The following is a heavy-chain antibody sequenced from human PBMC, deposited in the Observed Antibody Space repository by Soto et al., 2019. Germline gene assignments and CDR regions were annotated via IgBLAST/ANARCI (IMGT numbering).Heavy chain of an antibody. J-gene: IGHJ4*02. CDR2: ISAYNGNT. CDR3: ARDGEKGILQYKWNDVNYDY. Sequence: ASVKVSCKASGYTFTSYGISWVRQAPGQGLEWMGWISAYNGNTNYAQKLQGRVTMTTDTSTSTAYMELRSLRSDDTAVYYCARDGEKGILQYKWNDVNYDYWCQGILVTVS. V-gene: IGHV1-18*01. D-gene: IGHD1-1*01. CDR1: GYTFTSYG.